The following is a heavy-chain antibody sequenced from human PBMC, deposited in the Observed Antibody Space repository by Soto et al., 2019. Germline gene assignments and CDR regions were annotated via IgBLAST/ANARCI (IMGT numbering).Heavy chain of an antibody. CDR1: GYTFTSYG. CDR3: ARGGGNGLFPDYYYGMDV. D-gene: IGHD2-8*01. Sequence: ASVKVSCKASGYTFTSYGISWVRQAPGQGLEWMGWISAYNGNTNYAQKLQGRVTMTTDTSTSTAYMELRSLRSADTAVYYCARGGGNGLFPDYYYGMDVWGQGTTVTVSS. J-gene: IGHJ6*02. CDR2: ISAYNGNT. V-gene: IGHV1-18*04.